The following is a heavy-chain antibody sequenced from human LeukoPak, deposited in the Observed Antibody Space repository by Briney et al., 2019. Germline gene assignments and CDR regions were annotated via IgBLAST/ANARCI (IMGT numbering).Heavy chain of an antibody. CDR2: ISGSGDST. J-gene: IGHJ4*02. CDR1: GFTFSSYA. V-gene: IGHV3-23*01. D-gene: IGHD5-24*01. Sequence: GGSLRLSCAASGFTFSSYALSWVRQTPGKGLEWVSAISGSGDSTYYANSVKGRFTISRDNSMNTLFLQMNSLRAEDTAVYYCARDNGGYNYDFWGQGTLVTVSS. CDR3: ARDNGGYNYDF.